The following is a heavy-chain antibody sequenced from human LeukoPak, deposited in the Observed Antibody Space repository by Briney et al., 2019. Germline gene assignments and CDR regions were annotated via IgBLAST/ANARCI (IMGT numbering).Heavy chain of an antibody. V-gene: IGHV1-8*01. CDR2: MNPNSGNT. CDR3: ARGDQYYDFWSGYSPRNWFDP. Sequence: ASVKVSCKASGYTFTSYDINWVRQATGQGLEWMGWMNPNSGNTGYAQKLQGRVTMTRNTSISTAYMELSSLRSEDTAVYYCARGDQYYDFWSGYSPRNWFDPWGQGTLVTVSS. CDR1: GYTFTSYD. J-gene: IGHJ5*02. D-gene: IGHD3-3*01.